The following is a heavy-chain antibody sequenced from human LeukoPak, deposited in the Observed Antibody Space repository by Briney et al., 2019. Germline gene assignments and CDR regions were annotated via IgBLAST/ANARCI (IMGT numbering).Heavy chain of an antibody. Sequence: SETLSLTCAVYGGSFSGYYWSWIRQPPGKGLEWIGYIYYSGSTNYNPSLKSRVTISIDTSKNQFSLKLSSVTAADTAVYYCARFGSGTYGLFDYWGQGTLVTVSS. J-gene: IGHJ4*02. V-gene: IGHV4-59*01. CDR3: ARFGSGTYGLFDY. CDR1: GGSFSGYY. D-gene: IGHD3-10*01. CDR2: IYYSGST.